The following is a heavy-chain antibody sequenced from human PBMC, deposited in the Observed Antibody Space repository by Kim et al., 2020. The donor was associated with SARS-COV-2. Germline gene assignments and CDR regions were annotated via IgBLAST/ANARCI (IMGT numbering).Heavy chain of an antibody. D-gene: IGHD3-10*01. V-gene: IGHV1-45*02. CDR1: GYTFTYRY. CDR3: AVADYEGSGSRESFDS. Sequence: SVKVSCKASGYTFTYRYLHWVRQAPGQALEWIGWSTPVIGNTNYAQKFQDRVTITRDRSTSTAYMELSSLGSEDTALYYCAVADYEGSGSRESFDSWG. CDR2: STPVIGNT. J-gene: IGHJ3*02.